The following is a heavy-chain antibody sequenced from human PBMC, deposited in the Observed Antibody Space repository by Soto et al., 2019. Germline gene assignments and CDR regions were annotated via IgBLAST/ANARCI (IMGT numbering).Heavy chain of an antibody. CDR1: GASISSPSYY. CDR2: IYYSGTT. V-gene: IGHV4-39*01. CDR3: ARVFKWLRFGFDY. J-gene: IGHJ4*02. D-gene: IGHD5-12*01. Sequence: SETLSLTCTVSGASISSPSYYWGWIRLSPGKGLEWLGSIYYSGTTHYNPSLKSRVSLSVDTSKMQFSLNLASVTAADTAVYYCARVFKWLRFGFDYWGQGTLVTVSS.